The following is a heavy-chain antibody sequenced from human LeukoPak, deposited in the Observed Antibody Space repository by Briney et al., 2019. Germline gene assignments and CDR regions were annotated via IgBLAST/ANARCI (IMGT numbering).Heavy chain of an antibody. J-gene: IGHJ4*02. D-gene: IGHD3-10*01. CDR2: ISYSGST. CDR3: ARDWVVTMVRGNPQSGDY. Sequence: SETLSLTCTVSGGSISSSNYYWGWIRQPPGKGLEWLGSISYSGSTNYDPSLKSRVTISVDTSKNQFSLKLRSVTAADTAVYYCARDWVVTMVRGNPQSGDYWGQGTLVTVSS. CDR1: GGSISSSNYY. V-gene: IGHV4-39*02.